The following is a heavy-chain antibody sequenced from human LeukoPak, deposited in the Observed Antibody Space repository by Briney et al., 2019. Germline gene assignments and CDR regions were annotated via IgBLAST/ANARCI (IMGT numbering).Heavy chain of an antibody. Sequence: GGSLRLSCAASGFTFDDYAMHWVRQAPGKGLEWVSGISWNSGNIGYADSVKGRFTISRDNAKNSLYLQMNSLRAEDTALYYCAKEDNYYDSSAAFDYWGQGTLVTVSS. CDR1: GFTFDDYA. D-gene: IGHD3-22*01. CDR3: AKEDNYYDSSAAFDY. J-gene: IGHJ4*02. V-gene: IGHV3-9*01. CDR2: ISWNSGNI.